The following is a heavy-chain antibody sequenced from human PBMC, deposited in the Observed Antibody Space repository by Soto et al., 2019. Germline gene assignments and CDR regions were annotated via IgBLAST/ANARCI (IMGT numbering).Heavy chain of an antibody. Sequence: ESGGGLVQPGGSLRLSCAASGFTFSSYAMSWVRQAPGKGLEWVSAISGSGGSTYYADSVKGRFTISRDNSKNTLYLQMNSLRAEDTAVYYCAKVHRRITIFGVVIIPYYYGMDVWGQGTTVTVSS. D-gene: IGHD3-3*01. J-gene: IGHJ6*02. CDR1: GFTFSSYA. CDR2: ISGSGGST. V-gene: IGHV3-23*01. CDR3: AKVHRRITIFGVVIIPYYYGMDV.